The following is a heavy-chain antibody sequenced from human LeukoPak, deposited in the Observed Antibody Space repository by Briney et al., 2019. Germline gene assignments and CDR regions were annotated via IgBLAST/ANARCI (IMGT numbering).Heavy chain of an antibody. D-gene: IGHD3-3*01. V-gene: IGHV3-9*01. CDR2: ISWNSGSI. J-gene: IGHJ4*02. CDR1: GFTFDDYA. CDR3: AKDFTIFGVVIIGPFDY. Sequence: GGSLRLSCAASGFTFDDYAMHWVRQAPGKGLEWVSGISWNSGSIGYADSVKGRFTISRDTAKNSLYLQMNSLRAEDTALYYCAKDFTIFGVVIIGPFDYWGQGTLVTVSS.